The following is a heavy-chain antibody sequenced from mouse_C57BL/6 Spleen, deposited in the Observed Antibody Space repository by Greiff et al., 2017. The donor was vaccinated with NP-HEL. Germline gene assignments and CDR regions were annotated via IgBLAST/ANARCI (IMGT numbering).Heavy chain of an antibody. CDR3: ARRTVVDGAMDY. V-gene: IGHV5-12*01. D-gene: IGHD1-1*01. CDR1: GFTFSDYY. Sequence: EVKVVESGGGLVQPGGSLKLSCAASGFTFSDYYMYWVRQTPEKRLEWVAYISNGGGSTYYLDTVKGRFTISRDNAKNTLYLQMSRLKSEDTAMYYCARRTVVDGAMDYWGQGTSVTVSS. CDR2: ISNGGGST. J-gene: IGHJ4*01.